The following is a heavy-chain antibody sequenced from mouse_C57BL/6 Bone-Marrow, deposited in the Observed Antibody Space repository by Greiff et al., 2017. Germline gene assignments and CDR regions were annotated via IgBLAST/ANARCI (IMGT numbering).Heavy chain of an antibody. CDR3: ARDTGRAWFAY. D-gene: IGHD3-2*02. Sequence: QVQLQQPGAELVRPGTSVKLSCKASGYTFTSYWMHWVKQRPGQGLEWIGVIDPSDSYTNYNQKFKGKATLTVDTSSSTAYMQLSSLTSEDSAVYSCARDTGRAWFAYWGQGTLVTVSA. V-gene: IGHV1-59*01. CDR2: IDPSDSYT. CDR1: GYTFTSYW. J-gene: IGHJ3*01.